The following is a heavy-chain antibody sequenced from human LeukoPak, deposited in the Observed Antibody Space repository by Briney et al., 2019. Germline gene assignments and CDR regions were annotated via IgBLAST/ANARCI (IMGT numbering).Heavy chain of an antibody. J-gene: IGHJ4*02. D-gene: IGHD3-10*01. Sequence: GGSLRLSCAPSGFTFRSSVIHWVRQAPGKGLEWVAAISYEDGTNKYYADSVKGRFTISRDNSKTTLFLQMNSLRAEDTAIYYCTKERPVEYYESGSYLEGRGGGSLVTVSS. V-gene: IGHV3-30*18. CDR2: ISYEDGTNK. CDR1: GFTFRSSV. CDR3: TKERPVEYYESGSYLEG.